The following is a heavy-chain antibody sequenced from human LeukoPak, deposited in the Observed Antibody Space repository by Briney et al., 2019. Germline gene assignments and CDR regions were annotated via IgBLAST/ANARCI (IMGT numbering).Heavy chain of an antibody. CDR3: ARGARVRLWSYFDY. Sequence: SETLSLTCTVSGGSISSSSYYWGWIRQPPGKGLEWIGSIYYSGSTNYNPSLKSRVTISVDTSKNQFSLKLSSVTAADTAVYYCARGARVRLWSYFDYWGQGTLVTVSS. D-gene: IGHD3-10*01. V-gene: IGHV4-39*07. CDR2: IYYSGST. J-gene: IGHJ4*02. CDR1: GGSISSSSYY.